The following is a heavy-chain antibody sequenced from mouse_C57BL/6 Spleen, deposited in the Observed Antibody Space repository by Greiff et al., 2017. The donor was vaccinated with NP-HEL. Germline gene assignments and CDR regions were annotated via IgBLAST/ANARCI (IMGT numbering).Heavy chain of an antibody. CDR1: GYSITSGYY. CDR3: ARETVVASNGFDY. V-gene: IGHV3-6*01. J-gene: IGHJ2*01. CDR2: ISYDGSN. Sequence: EVKLQESGPGLVKPSQSLSLTCSVTGYSITSGYYWNWIRQFPGNKLEWMGYISYDGSNNYNPSLKNRISITRDTSKNQFFLKLNSVTTEDTATYYCARETVVASNGFDYWGQGTTLTVSS. D-gene: IGHD1-1*01.